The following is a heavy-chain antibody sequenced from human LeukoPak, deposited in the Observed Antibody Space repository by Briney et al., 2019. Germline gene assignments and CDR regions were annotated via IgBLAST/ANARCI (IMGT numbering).Heavy chain of an antibody. Sequence: GRSLRLSCAASGFTFDDYAMPWVRQAPGKGLEWVSGISWNSGSIGYADSVKGRFTISRDNAKNSLCLQMNSLRAEDTALYYCAKGDYDSSGAPIDYWGQGTLVTVSS. CDR3: AKGDYDSSGAPIDY. J-gene: IGHJ4*02. D-gene: IGHD3-22*01. CDR2: ISWNSGSI. CDR1: GFTFDDYA. V-gene: IGHV3-9*01.